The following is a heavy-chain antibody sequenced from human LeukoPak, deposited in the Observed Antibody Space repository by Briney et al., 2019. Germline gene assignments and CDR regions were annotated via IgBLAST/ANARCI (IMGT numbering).Heavy chain of an antibody. CDR2: IRYDGSDN. CDR1: GFTLRSYG. CDR3: AQYGDSSLN. D-gene: IGHD2-21*02. V-gene: IGHV3-30*02. Sequence: GGSLRLSCAASGFTLRSYGFHWVRQAPGEGLEWVAFIRYDGSDNYYADSVKGRFTVSRDSFQNTVYLQMNRLRLEDTAVYYCAQYGDSSLNWGRGTLVTVSS. J-gene: IGHJ4*02.